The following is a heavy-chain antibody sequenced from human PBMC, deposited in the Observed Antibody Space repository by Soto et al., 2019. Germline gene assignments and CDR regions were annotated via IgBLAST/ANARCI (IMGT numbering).Heavy chain of an antibody. D-gene: IGHD2-8*01. Sequence: KTSETLSLTCAVSCVSIISGNWWTWVRQTPQRGLEYIGEIFHDGTANYYPSFERRVAISVDTSKNQFSLKLTSVTAADTAIYFCARLVYDTRLNYMYFDFWGQGALVTVSS. J-gene: IGHJ4*02. CDR2: IFHDGTA. CDR3: ARLVYDTRLNYMYFDF. CDR1: CVSIISGNW. V-gene: IGHV4-4*02.